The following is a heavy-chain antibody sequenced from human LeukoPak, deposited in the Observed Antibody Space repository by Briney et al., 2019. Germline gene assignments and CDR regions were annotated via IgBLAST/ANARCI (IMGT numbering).Heavy chain of an antibody. V-gene: IGHV1-69*04. CDR2: IIPILATS. D-gene: IGHD6-19*01. Sequence: VASVKVSCKASGGTFSSYAISWVRQAPGQGLEWMGRIIPILATSNYAQKFQGRVTITADKSTSTAYMELSSLRSEDTAIYYCARALAVAASSYDLWGQGTLVTVSS. CDR3: ARALAVAASSYDL. CDR1: GGTFSSYA. J-gene: IGHJ5*02.